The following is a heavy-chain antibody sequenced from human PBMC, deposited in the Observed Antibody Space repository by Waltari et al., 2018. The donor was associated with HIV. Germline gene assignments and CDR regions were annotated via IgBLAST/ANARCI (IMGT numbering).Heavy chain of an antibody. J-gene: IGHJ4*02. Sequence: QVQLVQSGAEVKKPGASVKVSCKASGYTFTGYYMHWVRKAPGQGLEWMGRINPNSGGTNYAQKFQGRVTMTRDTSISTAYMELSRLRSDDTAVYYCARDVLSGSGWLDYWGQGTLVTVSS. D-gene: IGHD6-19*01. CDR2: INPNSGGT. CDR1: GYTFTGYY. CDR3: ARDVLSGSGWLDY. V-gene: IGHV1-2*06.